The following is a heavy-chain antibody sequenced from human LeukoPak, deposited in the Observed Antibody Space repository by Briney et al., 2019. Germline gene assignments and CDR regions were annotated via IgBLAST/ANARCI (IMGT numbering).Heavy chain of an antibody. Sequence: PGGSLRLSCAASGFTFSSYEMNWVRQAPGKGLQWVSDISSSGTTIYYADSVKGRSTISRDNAKNSLYLQMNSLRAEDTAVYYCARKYCSTTSCLFDNWGQGTLVTVSS. CDR2: ISSSGTTI. CDR1: GFTFSSYE. V-gene: IGHV3-48*03. CDR3: ARKYCSTTSCLFDN. J-gene: IGHJ4*02. D-gene: IGHD2-2*01.